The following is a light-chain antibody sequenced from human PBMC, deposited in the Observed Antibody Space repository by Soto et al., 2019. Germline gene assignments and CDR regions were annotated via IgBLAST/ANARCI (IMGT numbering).Light chain of an antibody. V-gene: IGLV2-14*01. J-gene: IGLJ3*02. Sequence: QSALTQPASVSGSPGQSTTISCTGTSSDVGGYDYVSWYQHHPGKAPKLMIYEVNNRPSGVSNRFSGSKSGNTASLTISGLQAEDEADYFCSSYTRTNTRVFGGGTKLTVL. CDR3: SSYTRTNTRV. CDR2: EVN. CDR1: SSDVGGYDY.